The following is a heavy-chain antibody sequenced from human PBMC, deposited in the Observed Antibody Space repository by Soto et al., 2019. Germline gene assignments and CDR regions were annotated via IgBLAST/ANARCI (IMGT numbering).Heavy chain of an antibody. J-gene: IGHJ4*02. CDR3: RYKMGTSHWSRLNSGDY. CDR2: IIPIFGTA. CDR1: GGTFSSYA. Sequence: SSVKVSCKASGGTFSSYAISWVRQAPGQGLEWMGGIIPIFGTANYAQKFQGRVTITADESTSTAYMELSSLRSEDTAAYYCRYKMGTSHWSRLNSGDYCGQGTLVTVSS. D-gene: IGHD1-26*01. V-gene: IGHV1-69*13.